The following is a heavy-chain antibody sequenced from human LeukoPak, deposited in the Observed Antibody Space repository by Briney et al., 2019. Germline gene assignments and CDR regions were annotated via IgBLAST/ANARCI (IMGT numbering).Heavy chain of an antibody. CDR1: GFTFSSYA. V-gene: IGHV3-23*01. CDR2: ISGSGGST. J-gene: IGHJ4*02. Sequence: GGSLRLSCAASGFTFSSYAMSWVRQAPGKGLEWVSAISGSGGSTYYADSVKGRFTISRDNSKNTLYLQMNSLRAEDTAVYYCAKGHDSSSYYWDYFDYWGQGTLVTVSS. D-gene: IGHD3-22*01. CDR3: AKGHDSSSYYWDYFDY.